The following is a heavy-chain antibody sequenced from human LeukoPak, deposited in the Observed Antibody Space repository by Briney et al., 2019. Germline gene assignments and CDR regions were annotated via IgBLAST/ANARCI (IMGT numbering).Heavy chain of an antibody. V-gene: IGHV4-34*01. CDR1: GGSSSGYY. Sequence: SETLSLTCAVYGGSSSGYYWSWIRQPPGKGLEWIGEINHSGNTNYNPSLKSRVTISVDTSKNQFSLKLSSVTAADTAVYYCARPRTIFDAFDIWGQGTMVTVSS. CDR3: ARPRTIFDAFDI. D-gene: IGHD3-3*01. J-gene: IGHJ3*02. CDR2: INHSGNT.